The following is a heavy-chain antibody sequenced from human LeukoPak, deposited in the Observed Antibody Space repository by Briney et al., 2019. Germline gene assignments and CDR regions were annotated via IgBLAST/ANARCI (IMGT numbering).Heavy chain of an antibody. V-gene: IGHV1-69*05. CDR1: GGTFSSYA. CDR2: IIPIFGTA. CDR3: ALLGYCSGGSCSESGWFDP. Sequence: SVKVSCKASGGTFSSYAINWVRQAPGQGLEWMGGIIPIFGTANYAQKFQGRVTITTDESTSTAYMELSSLRSEDTAVYYCALLGYCSGGSCSESGWFDPWGQGTLVIVSS. J-gene: IGHJ5*02. D-gene: IGHD2-15*01.